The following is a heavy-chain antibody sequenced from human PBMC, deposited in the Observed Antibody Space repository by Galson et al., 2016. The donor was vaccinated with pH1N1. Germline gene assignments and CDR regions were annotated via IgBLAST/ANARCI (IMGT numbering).Heavy chain of an antibody. CDR1: GGTFRSYV. V-gene: IGHV1-69*04. CDR2: IVPITGVT. Sequence: SVKVPCKASGGTFRSYVIIWVRQAPGQGLQWMGRIVPITGVTNYAQQFQDRVTITADESTSTAYMELSSLRSEDTAVYYCAPGGDDYGGNPHWFDPWGQGTLVTVSS. D-gene: IGHD4-23*01. CDR3: APGGDDYGGNPHWFDP. J-gene: IGHJ5*02.